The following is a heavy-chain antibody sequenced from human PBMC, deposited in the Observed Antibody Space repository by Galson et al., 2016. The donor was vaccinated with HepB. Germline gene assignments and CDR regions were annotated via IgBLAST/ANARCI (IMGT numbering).Heavy chain of an antibody. V-gene: IGHV3-73*01. J-gene: IGHJ5*02. Sequence: SLRLSCAASGFTFSASAMHWVRQASGKGLEWLGRIRTAPNNYATVYAASVKGRFPISRDDSKNTAYLEMNSLKTEETAVYYCTRRVMTLGRGLILNWFDPWGQGTPVTVSS. CDR2: IRTAPNNYAT. D-gene: IGHD3-10*01. CDR1: GFTFSASA. CDR3: TRRVMTLGRGLILNWFDP.